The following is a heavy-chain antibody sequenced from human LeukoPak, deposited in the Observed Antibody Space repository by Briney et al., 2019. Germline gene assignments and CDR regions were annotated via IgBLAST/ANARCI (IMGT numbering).Heavy chain of an antibody. CDR1: GFTFSDYY. CDR3: AKIGGAQTYDAFDI. V-gene: IGHV3-23*01. Sequence: PGGSLRLSCAASGFTFSDYYMSWIRQAPGKGLEWVSAISGSGGSTYYADSVKGRFTISRDNSKNTLYLQMNSLRAEDTAVYYCAKIGGAQTYDAFDIWGQGTMVTVSS. J-gene: IGHJ3*02. CDR2: ISGSGGST. D-gene: IGHD3-16*01.